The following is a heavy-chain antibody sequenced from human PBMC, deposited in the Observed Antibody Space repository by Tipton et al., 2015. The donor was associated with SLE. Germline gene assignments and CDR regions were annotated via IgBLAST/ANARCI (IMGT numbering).Heavy chain of an antibody. V-gene: IGHV3-30*18. CDR2: ISYDASNK. Sequence: SLRLSCVASRFTFSNYWMHWVRQAPGKGLEWVAVISYDASNKYYADSVRGRFTISRDNSKNTLYLQMNSLRLGDTAVYYCAKVRSWGAAVAGVFDYWGQGPLVTVSS. D-gene: IGHD6-13*01. CDR1: RFTFSNYW. J-gene: IGHJ4*02. CDR3: AKVRSWGAAVAGVFDY.